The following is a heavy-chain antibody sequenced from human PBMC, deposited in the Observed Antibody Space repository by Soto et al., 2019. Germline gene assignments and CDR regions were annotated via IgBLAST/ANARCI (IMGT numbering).Heavy chain of an antibody. J-gene: IGHJ4*02. V-gene: IGHV3-21*01. CDR3: ARVSEIVVPAAASLTIDY. D-gene: IGHD2-2*01. CDR2: ISSSSSYI. Sequence: PGGSLRLSCAASGFTFSSYSMNWVRQAPGKGLEWVSSISSSSSYIYYADSVKGRFTISRDNAKNSLYLQMNSLRAEDTAVYYCARVSEIVVPAAASLTIDYWGQGTLVTVSS. CDR1: GFTFSSYS.